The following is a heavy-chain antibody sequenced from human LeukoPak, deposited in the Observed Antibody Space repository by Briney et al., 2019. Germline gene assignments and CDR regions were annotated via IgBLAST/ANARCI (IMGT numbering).Heavy chain of an antibody. Sequence: PGGSLRLSCTASGFTFGDYAMSWVRQAPGKGLEWVSAISGSGGSTYYADSVKGRFTISRDNSKNTLYLQMNSLRAEDTAVYYCAKDPRPNWNDANWFDPWGQGTQVTVSS. CDR1: GFTFGDYA. CDR2: ISGSGGST. V-gene: IGHV3-23*01. J-gene: IGHJ5*02. CDR3: AKDPRPNWNDANWFDP. D-gene: IGHD1-1*01.